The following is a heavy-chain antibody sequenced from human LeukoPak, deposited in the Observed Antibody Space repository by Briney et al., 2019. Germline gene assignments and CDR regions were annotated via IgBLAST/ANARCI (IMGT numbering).Heavy chain of an antibody. V-gene: IGHV3-9*01. CDR3: AKLLRDATIYDF. CDR2: ISWNGGNI. J-gene: IGHJ4*01. Sequence: GGSLRLSCGASGFKFDDYAFHWVRQVPGKGLEWVSGISWNGGNIRCADSVKGRFTISRDTAKSSLYLQMDSLRTEDTALYYCAKLLRDATIYDFWGHGALVTVSS. D-gene: IGHD5-24*01. CDR1: GFKFDDYA.